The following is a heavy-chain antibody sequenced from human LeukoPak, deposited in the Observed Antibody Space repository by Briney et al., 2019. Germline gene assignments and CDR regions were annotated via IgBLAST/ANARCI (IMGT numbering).Heavy chain of an antibody. CDR3: ARDAYDSSGYYHYYFDY. J-gene: IGHJ4*02. V-gene: IGHV4-59*01. Sequence: SETLSLTCTVSGGSISGYYWSWIRQPPGEGLEWIGYIYYSGSTNYNPSLKSRVTISVDTSKNQFSLKLSSVTAADTAVYYCARDAYDSSGYYHYYFDYWGQGTLVTVSS. CDR2: IYYSGST. CDR1: GGSISGYY. D-gene: IGHD3-22*01.